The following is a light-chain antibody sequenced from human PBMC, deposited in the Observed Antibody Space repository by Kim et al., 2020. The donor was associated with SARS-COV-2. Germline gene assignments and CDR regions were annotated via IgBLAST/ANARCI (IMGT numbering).Light chain of an antibody. J-gene: IGKJ2*03. CDR2: DAF. V-gene: IGKV3-20*01. CDR1: RSVGFNR. CDR3: QQYGDSKS. Sequence: SVSPWERATLSCRASRSVGFNRLAWYQQKPGQAPRLLISDAFNRAAGIPDRFSGSGSGTDFTLTISRVAPEDFAVYYCQQYGDSKSFGQGTKLEI.